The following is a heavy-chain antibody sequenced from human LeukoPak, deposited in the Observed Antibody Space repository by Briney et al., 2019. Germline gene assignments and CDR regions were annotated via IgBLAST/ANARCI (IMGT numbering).Heavy chain of an antibody. CDR1: GDSVSSITVA. CDR3: ARGVNNAFDI. V-gene: IGHV6-1*01. Sequence: SQTLSLTCAISGDSVSSITVAWNWIRQPPSRGLEWLGRTYYRSKWYNDYTVSVKSRITINPDTSKNQFSLQLNSVTPEDTAVYYCARGVNNAFDIWGQGTMVTVSS. J-gene: IGHJ3*02. CDR2: TYYRSKWYN.